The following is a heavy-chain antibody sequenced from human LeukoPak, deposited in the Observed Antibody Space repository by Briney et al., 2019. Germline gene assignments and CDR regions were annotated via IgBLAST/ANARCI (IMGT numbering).Heavy chain of an antibody. CDR3: ASSNYYGSGSYAFDI. V-gene: IGHV4-30-2*01. Sequence: SQTLSLTCAVSGGSISSGGYSWSWIRQPPGKGLEWIGYIYHSGSTYYNPSLKSRATISVDRSKNQFSLKLSSVTAADTAVYYCASSNYYGSGSYAFDIWGQGTMVTVSS. D-gene: IGHD3-10*01. CDR1: GGSISSGGYS. J-gene: IGHJ3*02. CDR2: IYHSGST.